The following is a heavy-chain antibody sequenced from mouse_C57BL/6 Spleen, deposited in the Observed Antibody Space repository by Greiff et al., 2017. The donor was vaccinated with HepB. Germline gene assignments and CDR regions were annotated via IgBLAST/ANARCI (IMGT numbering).Heavy chain of an antibody. D-gene: IGHD2-1*01. Sequence: QVQLQQSGAELVRPGASVTLSCKASGYTFTDYEMHWVKQTPVHGLEWIGAIDPETGGTAYNQKFKGKAILTADKSSSTAYMELRSLTSEDSAVYYCTRGKDYGNYVAWFAYWGQGTLVTVSA. CDR2: IDPETGGT. CDR3: TRGKDYGNYVAWFAY. CDR1: GYTFTDYE. J-gene: IGHJ3*01. V-gene: IGHV1-15*01.